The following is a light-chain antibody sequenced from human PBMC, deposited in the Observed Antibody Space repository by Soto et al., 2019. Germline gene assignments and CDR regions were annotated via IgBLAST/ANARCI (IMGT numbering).Light chain of an antibody. V-gene: IGLV1-40*01. CDR1: SSNIGAGYD. Sequence: QSVLTQPPSVSGAPGQRVTISCTGSSSNIGAGYDIHWYQQLPGTAPKLLIYGNINRPSGVPDRFSGSKSGTSASLAITGLQAEDEAEYYCQSYDSRLSGSVVFGGGTQLTVL. CDR2: GNI. CDR3: QSYDSRLSGSVV. J-gene: IGLJ2*01.